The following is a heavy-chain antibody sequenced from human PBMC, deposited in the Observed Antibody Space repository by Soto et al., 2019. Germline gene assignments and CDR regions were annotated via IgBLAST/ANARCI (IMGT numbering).Heavy chain of an antibody. Sequence: EGQLVESGGDLVQPGGSLRLSCAASGFTVSNNYMSWVRQAPGKGLEWVSLIYSGGSTYYADSVKGRFTISRDTSTNTLYLQMNSLRAEDTAMYYCAAYSHKGYWGQGTLVTVSS. J-gene: IGHJ4*02. CDR3: AAYSHKGY. CDR2: IYSGGST. CDR1: GFTVSNNY. V-gene: IGHV3-66*01. D-gene: IGHD3-16*01.